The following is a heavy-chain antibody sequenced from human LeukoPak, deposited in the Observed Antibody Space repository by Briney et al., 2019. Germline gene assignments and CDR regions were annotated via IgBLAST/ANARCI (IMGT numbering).Heavy chain of an antibody. Sequence: GGSLRLSCAASGFTFSSYSMSWVRQAPGKGLEWVSGISPGGGPTYYADSVKGRFTISRDDSKNTLYLQMKNLRAEDTAVYYYAKDGAWLRFDDWGQGILVTVSS. CDR1: GFTFSSYS. CDR2: ISPGGGPT. J-gene: IGHJ4*02. D-gene: IGHD5-12*01. V-gene: IGHV3-23*01. CDR3: AKDGAWLRFDD.